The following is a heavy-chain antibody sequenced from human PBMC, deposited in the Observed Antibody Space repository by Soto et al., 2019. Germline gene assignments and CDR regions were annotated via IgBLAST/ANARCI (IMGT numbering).Heavy chain of an antibody. V-gene: IGHV3-7*05. J-gene: IGHJ4*02. Sequence: GSLRLSCVASGFTFSSNWMSWARQAPGKGLEWVASIKPDGSDSYYVDSVKGRFTISRDNTRNSLHLQMSSLRADDTAVYYCARAYNWGQGVLVTVSS. CDR3: ARAYN. CDR1: GFTFSSNW. D-gene: IGHD1-1*01. CDR2: IKPDGSDS.